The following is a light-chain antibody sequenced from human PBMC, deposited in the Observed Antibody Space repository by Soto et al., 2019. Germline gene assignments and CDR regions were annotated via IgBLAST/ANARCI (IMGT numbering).Light chain of an antibody. J-gene: IGLJ1*01. CDR3: CSYAGNYYV. CDR1: SSDVGGYNY. V-gene: IGLV2-11*01. CDR2: DVS. Sequence: QSALTQPRSVSGSPGQSVTISCTGTSSDVGGYNYVSWYQQHPGKAPKLMISDVSKRPSGVPDRFSGSKSGNTASLTISGLQAEDEADYYCCSYAGNYYVFGTGTKVPVL.